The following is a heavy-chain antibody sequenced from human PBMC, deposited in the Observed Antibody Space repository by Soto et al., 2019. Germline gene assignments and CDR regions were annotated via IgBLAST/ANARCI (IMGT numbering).Heavy chain of an antibody. D-gene: IGHD3-9*01. J-gene: IGHJ4*02. CDR1: GFTFSSYA. V-gene: IGHV3-23*01. Sequence: GESLKISCAASGFTFSSYAMSWVRQAPGKGLEWVSAISGSGGSTYYADSVKGRFTISRDNSKNTLYLQMNSLRAEDTAVYYCAKGNILTGYPYWGQGTLVTVSS. CDR2: ISGSGGST. CDR3: AKGNILTGYPY.